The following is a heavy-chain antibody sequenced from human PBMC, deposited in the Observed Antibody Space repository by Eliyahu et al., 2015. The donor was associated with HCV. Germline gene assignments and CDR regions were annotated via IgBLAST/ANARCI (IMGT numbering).Heavy chain of an antibody. CDR3: ARRAYYIESSGYRWYYFDY. CDR1: GFTVSSKY. J-gene: IGHJ4*02. Sequence: EVQLVESGGGLIQAGGSLTLSCAASGFTVSSKYMSWVRQAPGKGLEWVSVIYTGGNTYYADSVKGRFTVSRDNSKNTLYLQMSSLTAEDTAVYYCARRAYYIESSGYRWYYFDYWGQGTLVTVSS. D-gene: IGHD3-22*01. CDR2: IYTGGNT. V-gene: IGHV3-53*01.